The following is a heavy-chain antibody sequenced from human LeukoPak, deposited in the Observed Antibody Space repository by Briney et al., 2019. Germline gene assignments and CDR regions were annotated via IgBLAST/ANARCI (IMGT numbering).Heavy chain of an antibody. CDR1: GFTFSSYS. Sequence: GGSLRLSCAASGFTFSSYSMNWVRQAPGKGLEWVSSISGTSTHIYYADSVKGRFTISRDNAQNSLYLQMNSLRAEDTAVYYCTRGSEWTSGVSDYWGQGTLVTVSS. V-gene: IGHV3-21*01. D-gene: IGHD3-3*01. CDR3: TRGSEWTSGVSDY. CDR2: ISGTSTHI. J-gene: IGHJ4*02.